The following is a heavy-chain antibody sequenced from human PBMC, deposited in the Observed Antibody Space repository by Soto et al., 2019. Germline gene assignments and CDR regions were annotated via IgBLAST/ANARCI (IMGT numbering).Heavy chain of an antibody. CDR2: ISHSGST. D-gene: IGHD5-12*01. CDR1: WGAISSSNW. Sequence: SETLSLTCAVSWGAISSSNWWSWVRQPPGKGLEWIVEISHSGSTNYIPSLNSRVTISVDKSTKQFSLKLSSVTASDTAVDYCAREIGEDGYTHNWFDPWGLGTLVPVSS. CDR3: AREIGEDGYTHNWFDP. J-gene: IGHJ5*02. V-gene: IGHV4-4*02.